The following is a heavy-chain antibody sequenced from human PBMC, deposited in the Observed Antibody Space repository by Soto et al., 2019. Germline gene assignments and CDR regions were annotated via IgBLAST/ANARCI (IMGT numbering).Heavy chain of an antibody. CDR2: IYYSGGP. D-gene: IGHD6-19*01. V-gene: IGHV4-39*01. Sequence: QLQLQESGPGLVKPSETLSLTCTVSGGSISNDNYYWGWIRQPPGKGLEWIGSIYYSGGPYYNPSLKSRVTISVDTSKNQFSLKLSSVTAADTAVYYCARHVAVAGSPTFLDYWGQGTLVTVSS. J-gene: IGHJ4*02. CDR1: GGSISNDNYY. CDR3: ARHVAVAGSPTFLDY.